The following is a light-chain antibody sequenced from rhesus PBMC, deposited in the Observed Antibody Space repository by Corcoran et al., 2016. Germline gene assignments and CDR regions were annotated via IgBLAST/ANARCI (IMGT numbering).Light chain of an antibody. CDR1: SSDIGDYTG. CDR3: SSYAFSSTYI. CDR2: EVS. Sequence: QSALTQPPSVSKSLGQSVTISCTGTSSDIGDYTGVSWYQQHPGKAPKLMIYEVSKRPSGVSDRFSASKSGNPASLTISGLQAEDEGDYYCSSYAFSSTYIFGGGTRLTVL. V-gene: IGLV2-13*02. J-gene: IGLJ1*01.